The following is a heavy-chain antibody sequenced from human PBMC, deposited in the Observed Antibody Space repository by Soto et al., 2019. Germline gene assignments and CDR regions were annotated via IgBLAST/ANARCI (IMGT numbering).Heavy chain of an antibody. J-gene: IGHJ6*03. Sequence: PSETLSLTCTVSGGSISSYYWSWIRQPPGKGLEWIGYIYYSGSTNYNPSLKSRVTISVDTSKNQFSLKLSSVTAADTAVYYCARVGTRYYYYYMDVWGKGTTVTVSS. V-gene: IGHV4-59*01. CDR3: ARVGTRYYYYYMDV. CDR1: GGSISSYY. CDR2: IYYSGST.